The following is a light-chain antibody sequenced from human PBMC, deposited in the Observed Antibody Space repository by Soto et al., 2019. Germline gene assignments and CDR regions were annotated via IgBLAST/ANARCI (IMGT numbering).Light chain of an antibody. J-gene: IGKJ3*01. Sequence: DIPLTQSPSSVSASVGDRVTITCRASQDIGTWLAWYQQKPGKAPKLLIYVASNLQSGVPSRFSGAGSGTDFNLTITSLQREDFATYHCQQADSFPFAFGPGTKVDF. CDR3: QQADSFPFA. CDR2: VAS. CDR1: QDIGTW. V-gene: IGKV1-12*01.